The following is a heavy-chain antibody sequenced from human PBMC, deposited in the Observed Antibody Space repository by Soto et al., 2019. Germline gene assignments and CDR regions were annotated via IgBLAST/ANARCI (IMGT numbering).Heavy chain of an antibody. CDR3: TRGTVYYCPNDKCGVFFDH. CDR1: GDSLKRGFYH. Sequence: QVQLQESGSGLLKPSQTLSLACGVSGDSLKRGFYHWSWIRQTPGKGLQLIGYIDTNGHTHYDLSLRTVLNMSIVTTESRCSLKLTSVTAADTAVYYCTRGTVYYCPNDKCGVFFDHWGQGAPVTVSS. J-gene: IGHJ4*02. D-gene: IGHD2-8*01. CDR2: IDTNGHT. V-gene: IGHV4-31*01.